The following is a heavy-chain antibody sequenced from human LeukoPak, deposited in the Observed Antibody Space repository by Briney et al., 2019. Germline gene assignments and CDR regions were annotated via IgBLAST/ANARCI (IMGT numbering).Heavy chain of an antibody. CDR2: FDPEDGET. V-gene: IGHV1-24*01. CDR1: GYTLTELS. J-gene: IGHJ6*03. Sequence: ASVKVSCKVSGYTLTELSMHWVRQAPGKGLEWMGGFDPEDGETIYAQKFQGRVTITTDESTSTAYMELSSLRSEDTAVYYCARDFDPPLGGDSDNYYYYYYMDVWGKGTTVTVSS. D-gene: IGHD2-21*02. CDR3: ARDFDPPLGGDSDNYYYYYYMDV.